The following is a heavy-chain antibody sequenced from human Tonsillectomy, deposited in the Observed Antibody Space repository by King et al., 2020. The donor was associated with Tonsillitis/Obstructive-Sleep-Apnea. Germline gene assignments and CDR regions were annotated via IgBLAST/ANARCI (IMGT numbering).Heavy chain of an antibody. CDR2: ISYDGSNK. CDR1: GFTFSSYA. Sequence: VQLVESGGGVVQPGRSLRLSCAASGFTFSSYAMHWVRQAPGKGLEWVAVISYDGSNKYYADSVKGRFTISRDNSKNTLYLQMNSLRAEDTAVYYCARDKGLTYCGGDCYSAFYYWGQGTLVTVSS. CDR3: ARDKGLTYCGGDCYSAFYY. J-gene: IGHJ4*02. V-gene: IGHV3-30*04. D-gene: IGHD2-21*01.